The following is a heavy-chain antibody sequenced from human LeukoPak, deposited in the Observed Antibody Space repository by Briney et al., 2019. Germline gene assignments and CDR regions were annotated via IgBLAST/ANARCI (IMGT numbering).Heavy chain of an antibody. V-gene: IGHV3-9*01. CDR3: AKDSLIAARLTSNALDI. CDR2: ISWNSGCI. Sequence: SLSLSFAASGFPFHDYAMHLVRQAPGKGVGWVSGISWNSGCIGYADSVKGRFTISRDNAKNFLYLQMNSLRAEDTALYYCAKDSLIAARLTSNALDIWGQGTMVTVSS. J-gene: IGHJ3*02. CDR1: GFPFHDYA. D-gene: IGHD6-6*01.